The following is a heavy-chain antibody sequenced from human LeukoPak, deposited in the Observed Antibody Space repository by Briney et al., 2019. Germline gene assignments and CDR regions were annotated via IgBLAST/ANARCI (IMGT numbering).Heavy chain of an antibody. V-gene: IGHV3-21*01. Sequence: PGGSLRLSCAASGFTFSSYSMNWVRQAPGKGLEWVSSISSSSSYIYYADSVKGRFTISRDNAKNSLYLQMNSLRAEDTAVYYCAREIYDILTGYYIFGDNWGQGTLVTVSS. J-gene: IGHJ4*02. CDR3: AREIYDILTGYYIFGDN. CDR2: ISSSSSYI. CDR1: GFTFSSYS. D-gene: IGHD3-9*01.